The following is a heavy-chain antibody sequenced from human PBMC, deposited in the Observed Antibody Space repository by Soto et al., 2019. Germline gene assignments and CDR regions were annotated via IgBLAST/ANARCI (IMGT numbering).Heavy chain of an antibody. CDR3: ARVTGRYCSSTSCYREGYFDY. V-gene: IGHV1-69*02. CDR1: GGTFSSYT. J-gene: IGHJ4*02. CDR2: IIPILGIA. D-gene: IGHD2-2*01. Sequence: QVQLVQSGAEVKKPGSSVKVSCKASGGTFSSYTISWVRQAPGQGLEWMGRIIPILGIANYAQKFQGRVTITADKSTSTADMALSSLRSEDTAVYYCARVTGRYCSSTSCYREGYFDYWGQGTLVTVSS.